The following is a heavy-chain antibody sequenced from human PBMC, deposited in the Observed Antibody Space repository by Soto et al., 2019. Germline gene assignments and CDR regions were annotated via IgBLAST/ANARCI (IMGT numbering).Heavy chain of an antibody. Sequence: WGSLRLSCAASGFTFNSYAMNWVRQAPGKGLAWVSAIGTDGNTYYANSVKDRFTISRDNSRTTLYLQMNSLRVEDTALYYCVRKYPGTRPFDYWGQGTLVTVSS. CDR2: IGTDGNT. CDR1: GFTFNSYA. J-gene: IGHJ4*01. CDR3: VRKYPGTRPFDY. V-gene: IGHV3-23*01. D-gene: IGHD2-2*01.